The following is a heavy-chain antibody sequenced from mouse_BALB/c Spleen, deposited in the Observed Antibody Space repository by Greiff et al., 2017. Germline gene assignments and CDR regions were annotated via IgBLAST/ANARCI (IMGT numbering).Heavy chain of an antibody. D-gene: IGHD1-1*01. CDR1: GFTFSSYA. CDR3: ARVFITTVGSSMDY. Sequence: EVQRVESGGGLVKPGGSLKLSCAASGFTFSSYAMSWVRQSPEKRLEWVAEISSGGSYTYYPDTVTGRFTISRDNAKNTLYLEMSSLRSEDTAMYYCARVFITTVGSSMDYWGQGTSVTVSS. J-gene: IGHJ4*01. CDR2: ISSGGSYT. V-gene: IGHV5-9-4*01.